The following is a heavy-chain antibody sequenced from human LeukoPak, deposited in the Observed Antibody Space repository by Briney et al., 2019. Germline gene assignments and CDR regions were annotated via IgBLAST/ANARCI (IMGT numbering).Heavy chain of an antibody. CDR2: IYYSGST. Sequence: SETLSLTCTVSGGSISSYYWSWIRQPPGKGLEWIGYIYYSGSTNYNPSLKSRVTISVDTSKNQFSLKLSSVTAADTAVYYCARDLNVPPLAGNYYYYGMDVWGQGTTVTVSS. J-gene: IGHJ6*02. D-gene: IGHD6-13*01. CDR3: ARDLNVPPLAGNYYYYGMDV. CDR1: GGSISSYY. V-gene: IGHV4-59*12.